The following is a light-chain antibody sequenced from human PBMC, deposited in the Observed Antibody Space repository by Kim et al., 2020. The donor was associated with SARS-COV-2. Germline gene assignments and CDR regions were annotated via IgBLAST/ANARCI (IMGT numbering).Light chain of an antibody. V-gene: IGKV1-5*03. CDR3: QQYESYPWT. Sequence: DIQMTQSPSTLSASVGDRVTITCRASQTIDSWLAWYSQTAGKAPKLLIYQASGLESGVPSRFSGSGSGTEFTLTISSLQPEDFATYYCQQYESYPWTFGQGTKLEI. CDR2: QAS. J-gene: IGKJ1*01. CDR1: QTIDSW.